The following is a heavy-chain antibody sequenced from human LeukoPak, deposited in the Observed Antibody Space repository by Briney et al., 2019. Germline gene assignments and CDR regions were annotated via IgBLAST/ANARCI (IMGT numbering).Heavy chain of an antibody. D-gene: IGHD6-13*01. CDR2: MNPNSGNT. J-gene: IGHJ4*02. CDR1: GYTFTSYD. CDR3: ARGRRLAGTSLFFY. V-gene: IGHV1-8*01. Sequence: ASVKVSCKASGYTFTSYDINWVRQATGQGREWMGWMNPNSGNTGYAQKFQGRVTITRNTSISTAYMELSSLRSEDTAVYYCARGRRLAGTSLFFYWGQGTLVTVSS.